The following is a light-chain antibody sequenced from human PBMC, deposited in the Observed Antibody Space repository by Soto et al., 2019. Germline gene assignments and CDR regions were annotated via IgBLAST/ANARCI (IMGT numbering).Light chain of an antibody. J-gene: IGLJ2*01. CDR1: SGSIASNY. V-gene: IGLV6-57*02. Sequence: NFVLTQPHSVSESPGKTGTISYTGSSGSIASNYVQWYQQRPGSAPTTVIYEDNQRPSGVPDRFSGSIDSSSNSASLTISGLKTEDEADYYCQSYDSSNVVFGGGTKLTVL. CDR2: EDN. CDR3: QSYDSSNVV.